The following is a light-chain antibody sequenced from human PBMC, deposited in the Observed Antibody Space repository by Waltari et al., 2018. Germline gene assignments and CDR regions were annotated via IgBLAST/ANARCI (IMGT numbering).Light chain of an antibody. Sequence: EIVLTQSPGTLSLSPGERATLSCRASQSVSSSYLAWYQQKPGQAPRLRIDGASSRATGIPDRFSGSGSGTDFTLTISRLEPEDFAVYYCQQYGSSPGTFGQGTKLEIK. CDR2: GAS. J-gene: IGKJ2*01. V-gene: IGKV3-20*01. CDR3: QQYGSSPGT. CDR1: QSVSSSY.